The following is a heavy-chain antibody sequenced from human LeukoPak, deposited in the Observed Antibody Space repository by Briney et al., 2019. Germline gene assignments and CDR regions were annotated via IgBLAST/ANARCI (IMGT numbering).Heavy chain of an antibody. CDR3: ARGSGSSRTYYFDY. D-gene: IGHD3-10*01. CDR2: TRNKANSYTT. Sequence: PGGSLRLSCAASGFTFSDHYMDWVRQAPGKGLEWVGRTRNKANSYTTEYAASVKGRFTISRDDSKNSLYLQMNSLKTEDTAVYYCARGSGSSRTYYFDYWGQGTLVTVSS. J-gene: IGHJ4*02. CDR1: GFTFSDHY. V-gene: IGHV3-72*01.